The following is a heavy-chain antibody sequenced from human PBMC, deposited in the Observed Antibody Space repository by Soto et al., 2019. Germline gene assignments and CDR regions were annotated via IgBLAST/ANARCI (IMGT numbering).Heavy chain of an antibody. CDR1: GGTFSSYA. D-gene: IGHD2-2*01. V-gene: IGHV1-69*13. CDR3: ANYCSSTSCYDDYYYGMDV. CDR2: IIPIFGTA. Sequence: ASVKVSCKASGGTFSSYAISWVRQAPGQGLEWMGGIIPIFGTANYAQKFQGRVTITADESTSTAYMELSSLRSEDTAVYYCANYCSSTSCYDDYYYGMDVWGQGTTVTVSS. J-gene: IGHJ6*02.